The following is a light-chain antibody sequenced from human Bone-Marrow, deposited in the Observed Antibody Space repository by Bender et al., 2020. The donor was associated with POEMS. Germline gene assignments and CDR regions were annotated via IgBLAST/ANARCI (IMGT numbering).Light chain of an antibody. CDR2: DVT. V-gene: IGLV2-23*02. CDR3: CSYAGSSTWV. CDR1: SSDVGDYNY. J-gene: IGLJ3*02. Sequence: QSALTQPASVSGSPGQSITLSCTGTSSDVGDYNYVSWYQQHPGKAPKVMIYDVTKRPSGVPDRFSGSKSGNTASLTISGLQADDEADYYCCSYAGSSTWVFGGGTKVTVL.